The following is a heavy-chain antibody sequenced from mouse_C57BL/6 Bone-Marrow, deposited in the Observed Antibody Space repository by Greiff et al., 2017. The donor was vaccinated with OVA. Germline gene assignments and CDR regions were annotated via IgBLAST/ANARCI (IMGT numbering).Heavy chain of an antibody. D-gene: IGHD1-1*01. CDR2: ISSGGSYT. Sequence: EVQLQESGGDLVKPGGSLKLSCAASGFTFSSYGMSWVRQTPDKRLEWVATISSGGSYTYYPDSVKGRFTISRDNAKNTLYLQMSSLKSEDTAMYYCARHIYGSSYFDYWGQGTTLTVSS. CDR1: GFTFSSYG. J-gene: IGHJ2*01. V-gene: IGHV5-6*01. CDR3: ARHIYGSSYFDY.